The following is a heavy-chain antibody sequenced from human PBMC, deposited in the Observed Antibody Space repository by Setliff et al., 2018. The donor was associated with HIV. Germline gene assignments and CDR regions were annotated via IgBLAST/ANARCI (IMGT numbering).Heavy chain of an antibody. CDR2: ISSSGRTI. V-gene: IGHV3-11*04. CDR3: ARDIPPEYPGFDL. J-gene: IGHJ3*01. CDR1: GFRFSDYY. Sequence: SLRLSCAASGFRFSDYYMNWIRQAPGKGLEWISSISSSGRTIKYADSVKGRFTISRDNAKRSLYLQMNSLRVEDTAVYYCARDIPPEYPGFDLWGQGTVVTVSS. D-gene: IGHD6-6*01.